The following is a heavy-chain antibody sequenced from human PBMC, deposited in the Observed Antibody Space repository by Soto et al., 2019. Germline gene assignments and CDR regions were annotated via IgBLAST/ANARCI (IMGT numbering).Heavy chain of an antibody. J-gene: IGHJ6*02. Sequence: QLQLQESGPGLVKPSETLSLTCTVSGGSISSNSYYWAWIRQPPGKGLEWIGNIYYSGPTYYNPSLTSRVTISVDTSKNQFALKLSSVTAADTAVYYCARHKGGYYSGVDVWGQGTTVTVSS. CDR3: ARHKGGYYSGVDV. CDR1: GGSISSNSYY. CDR2: IYYSGPT. V-gene: IGHV4-39*01. D-gene: IGHD3-16*01.